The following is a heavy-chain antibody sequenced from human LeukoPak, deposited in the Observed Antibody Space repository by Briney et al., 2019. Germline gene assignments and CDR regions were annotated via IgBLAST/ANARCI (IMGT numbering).Heavy chain of an antibody. CDR2: INHSGST. J-gene: IGHJ5*02. CDR3: ASSADYGGWFDP. Sequence: SETLSLTCAVYGGSFSGYYWSWIRQPPGKGLEWIGEINHSGSTNYNPSLKSRVTISVDTSKNQFSLKLSSVTAADTAVYYCASSADYGGWFDPWGQGTLVTVSS. V-gene: IGHV4-34*01. D-gene: IGHD4-23*01. CDR1: GGSFSGYY.